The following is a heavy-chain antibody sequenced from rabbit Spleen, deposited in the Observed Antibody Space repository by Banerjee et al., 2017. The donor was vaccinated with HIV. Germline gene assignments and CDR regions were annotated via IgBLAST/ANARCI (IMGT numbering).Heavy chain of an antibody. J-gene: IGHJ4*01. V-gene: IGHV1S40*01. CDR2: IYTGNGKT. Sequence: QSLEESGGDLVKPEGSLTLTCKASGFSFSRGYDMCWVRQAPGKGLEWIGCIYTGNGKTYYASWAKGRFTISKSSSTTVTLQMTSLTAADTATYFCARDNGSGDYIDVYFDLWGQGTLVTVS. D-gene: IGHD1-1*01. CDR3: ARDNGSGDYIDVYFDL. CDR1: GFSFSRGYD.